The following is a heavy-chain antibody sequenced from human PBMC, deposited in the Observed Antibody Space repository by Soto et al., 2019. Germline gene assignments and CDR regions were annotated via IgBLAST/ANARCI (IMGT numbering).Heavy chain of an antibody. J-gene: IGHJ6*02. CDR2: ISYDGSNK. CDR1: GFTFSSYA. Sequence: GGSLRVSCAASGFTFSSYAMHWVRQAPGKGLEWVAVISYDGSNKYYADSVKGRFTISRDNSKNTLYLQMNSLRAEDTAVYYCARDDAVEMATRRYYYYGMDVWGQGTTVTVSS. D-gene: IGHD5-12*01. V-gene: IGHV3-30-3*01. CDR3: ARDDAVEMATRRYYYYGMDV.